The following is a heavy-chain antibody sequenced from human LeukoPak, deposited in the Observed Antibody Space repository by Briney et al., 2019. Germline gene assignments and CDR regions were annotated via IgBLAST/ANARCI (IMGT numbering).Heavy chain of an antibody. CDR2: IYTSGST. D-gene: IGHD6-19*01. J-gene: IGHJ4*02. V-gene: IGHV4-61*02. Sequence: PSETLSLTCTVSGGSISSGGYYWSWIRQPAGKGLEWIGRIYTSGSTNYNPSLKSRVTMSVDTSKNQFSLKLSSVTAADTAVYYCARDLGTHIAVAGGFDYWGQGTLVTVSS. CDR3: ARDLGTHIAVAGGFDY. CDR1: GGSISSGGYY.